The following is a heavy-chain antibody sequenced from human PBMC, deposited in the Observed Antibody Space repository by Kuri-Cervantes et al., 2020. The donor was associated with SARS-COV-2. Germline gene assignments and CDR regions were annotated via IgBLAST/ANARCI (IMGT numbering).Heavy chain of an antibody. CDR1: GYSISSGYY. Sequence: GSLRLSCTVSGYSISSGYYWGWIRQPPGKGLEWIGSIYHSGSTYYNPSLKSRVTISVDTSKNQFSLKLSSVTAADTAVYYCARGCSSTSCYQLNYYYYMDVWGKGTTVTVS. V-gene: IGHV4-38-2*02. CDR2: IYHSGST. D-gene: IGHD2-2*01. J-gene: IGHJ6*03. CDR3: ARGCSSTSCYQLNYYYYMDV.